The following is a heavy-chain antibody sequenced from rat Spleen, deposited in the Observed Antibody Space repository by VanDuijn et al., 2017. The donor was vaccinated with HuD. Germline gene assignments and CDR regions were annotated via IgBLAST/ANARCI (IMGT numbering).Heavy chain of an antibody. D-gene: IGHD1-11*01. Sequence: EVQLVESDGGLVQPGRSLKLSCAASGFTFSDYYMAWVRQAPTKGLEWVATINYDGSSIYYRDSVKGRFTISRDNAESTLYLQMDSLRSEDTATYYCARHGYGGYSGSFAYWGQGVMVTVSS. J-gene: IGHJ2*01. CDR3: ARHGYGGYSGSFAY. CDR2: INYDGSSI. CDR1: GFTFSDYY. V-gene: IGHV5-7*01.